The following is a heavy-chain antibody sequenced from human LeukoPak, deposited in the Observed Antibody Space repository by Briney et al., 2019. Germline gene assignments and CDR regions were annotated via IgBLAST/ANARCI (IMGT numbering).Heavy chain of an antibody. CDR3: AKSDSDYVWEYYFDY. V-gene: IGHV3-23*01. CDR1: GFTFSSYA. D-gene: IGHD3-16*01. Sequence: PGGSLRLSCAASGFTFSSYAMSWVRQAPGKGLEWVSAISGSGGSTYYADSVKGRFTISRDNSKNTLYLQMNSLRAEDTAVYYCAKSDSDYVWEYYFDYWGQGTLVTVSS. J-gene: IGHJ4*02. CDR2: ISGSGGST.